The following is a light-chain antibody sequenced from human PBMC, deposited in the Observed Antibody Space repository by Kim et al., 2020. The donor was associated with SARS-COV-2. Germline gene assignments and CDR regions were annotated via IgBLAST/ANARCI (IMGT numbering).Light chain of an antibody. CDR1: YCNIGSYYD. CDR3: QSYDRSLSSVV. V-gene: IGLV1-40*01. Sequence: RVTISCTGDYCNIGSYYDVHWYQQFPGTAPKLLIYGNSNRPSGVPDRFSAAKSGTSASLAITGLQPEDEADYYCQSYDRSLSSVVFGGGTQLTVL. CDR2: GNS. J-gene: IGLJ2*01.